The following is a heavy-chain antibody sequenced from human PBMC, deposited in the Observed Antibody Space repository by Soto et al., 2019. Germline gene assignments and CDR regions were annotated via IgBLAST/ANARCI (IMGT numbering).Heavy chain of an antibody. J-gene: IGHJ4*02. V-gene: IGHV3-49*03. CDR1: GFTFGGYP. CDR3: TRGYGGSETSPNYFDS. CDR2: IRGRAYSGTA. D-gene: IGHD5-12*01. Sequence: PGGSRRLSCTASGFTFGGYPMTWFRQAPGQWLDWLGFIRGRAYSGTAEYAASVQGRFNISRDDSKNIVYLQMNSLKTEDSAVYFCTRGYGGSETSPNYFDSWGQGT.